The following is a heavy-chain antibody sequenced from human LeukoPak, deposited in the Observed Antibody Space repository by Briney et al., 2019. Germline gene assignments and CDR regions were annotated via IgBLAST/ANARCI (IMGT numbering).Heavy chain of an antibody. J-gene: IGHJ5*02. V-gene: IGHV1-46*01. Sequence: ASVKVSCKASGYTFTSYYMHWVRQAPGQGLEWMGIINPSGGSTSYAQKFQGRVTMTRDMSTTTDYMELSSLRSEDTAVYYCARDNSMEDTAWWFDPWGQGTLVTVSS. CDR3: ARDNSMEDTAWWFDP. CDR2: INPSGGST. CDR1: GYTFTSYY. D-gene: IGHD1-1*01.